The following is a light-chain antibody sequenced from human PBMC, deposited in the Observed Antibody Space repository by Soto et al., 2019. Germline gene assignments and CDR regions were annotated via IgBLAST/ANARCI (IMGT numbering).Light chain of an antibody. CDR3: MQGTHWPPYT. Sequence: DVVMTQSPLSLPVTLGQPASISCRSSQSLAYSDGNTYLNWFQQRPGQSPRRLIYKVSNRDSGAPXRXTGSGSGPAFTLKISRVEAEDVGVYYCMQGTHWPPYTFGQGTKLEIK. CDR2: KVS. CDR1: QSLAYSDGNTY. J-gene: IGKJ2*01. V-gene: IGKV2-30*01.